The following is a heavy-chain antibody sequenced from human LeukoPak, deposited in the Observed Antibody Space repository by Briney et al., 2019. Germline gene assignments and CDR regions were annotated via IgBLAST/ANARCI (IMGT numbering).Heavy chain of an antibody. CDR3: ARVLSSSGWFDY. Sequence: SETLSLTCAVYGGSFSGYYWSWIRQPPGKGLEWIGEINHSGSTNYNPSLKSRVTISVDTSKNQFSLKLSSVTAADTAVYYCARVLSSSGWFDYWGQGTLVTVSS. J-gene: IGHJ4*02. CDR1: GGSFSGYY. CDR2: INHSGST. V-gene: IGHV4-34*01. D-gene: IGHD6-19*01.